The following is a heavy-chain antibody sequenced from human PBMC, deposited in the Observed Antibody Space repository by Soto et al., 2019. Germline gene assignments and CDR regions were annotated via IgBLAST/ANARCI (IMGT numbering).Heavy chain of an antibody. CDR1: GFTFDDYV. Sequence: EVQLVESGGGLVQPGRSLRLSCVASGFTFDDYVMHWVRQVPGKGLEWVSGISWNSGNIDYADSVKGRLTISRDNAMNSLYLQMNSLRPEDTALYYCARGLSAVPSSLDYWGQGTLVTVSS. V-gene: IGHV3-9*01. D-gene: IGHD3-16*01. J-gene: IGHJ4*02. CDR3: ARGLSAVPSSLDY. CDR2: ISWNSGNI.